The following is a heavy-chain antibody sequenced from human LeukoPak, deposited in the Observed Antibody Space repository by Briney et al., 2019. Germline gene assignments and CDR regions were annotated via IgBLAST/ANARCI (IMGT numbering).Heavy chain of an antibody. CDR2: VYHTGST. CDR1: GGSITSPNW. CDR3: ASRHDSGPY. J-gene: IGHJ4*02. Sequence: PSETVSLTCAVSGGSITSPNWWTWVRQPPGKGLEWIGEVYHTGSTNYSPSLKSRLTISVDKSNNQFSLKLTSVTAADTAVYYCASRHDSGPYWGQGTLVTVSS. V-gene: IGHV4-4*02. D-gene: IGHD4-17*01.